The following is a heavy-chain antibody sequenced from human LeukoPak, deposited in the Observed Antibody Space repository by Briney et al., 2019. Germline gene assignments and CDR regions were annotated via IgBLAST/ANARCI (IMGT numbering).Heavy chain of an antibody. V-gene: IGHV3-23*01. CDR2: ISYSGGTT. CDR1: GFSFSSYV. CDR3: AKDRGVGASDY. D-gene: IGHD1-26*01. J-gene: IGHJ4*02. Sequence: SGGSLRLSCAASGFSFSSYVMSWVRQAPGKGLEWVSGISYSGGTTNYADSVKGRFTIFRDNSENTLYLQMNSLRVEDTALYYCAKDRGVGASDYWGQGTLVTVSP.